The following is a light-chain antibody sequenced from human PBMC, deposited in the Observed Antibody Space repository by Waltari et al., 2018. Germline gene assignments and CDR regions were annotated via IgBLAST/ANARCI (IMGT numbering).Light chain of an antibody. CDR3: AAWDDSLKGVL. V-gene: IGLV1-36*01. J-gene: IGLJ2*01. CDR2: ADD. Sequence: QSMLTQTPSVSEAPRQRVTISCSGSRSNIANNAVNWYQQVPGKAPKLLVFADDLLPSGVSDRFSGSKSGTSASLAISGLRSEDEGVYFCAAWDDSLKGVLFGGGTKLTVL. CDR1: RSNIANNA.